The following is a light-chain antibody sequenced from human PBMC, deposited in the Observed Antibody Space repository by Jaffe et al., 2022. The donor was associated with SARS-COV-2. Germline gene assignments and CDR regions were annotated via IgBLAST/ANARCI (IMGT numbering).Light chain of an antibody. V-gene: IGKV3-15*01. CDR3: QQYNNWPRT. Sequence: EVVVTQSPATLSVSPGERATLSCRASQSVSNKLAWYQQKPGQAPRIIIYDASTRATGIPASFSGSGSGTEFTLTISSLQSEDFAVYYCQQYNNWPRTFGQGTKVEIK. J-gene: IGKJ1*01. CDR1: QSVSNK. CDR2: DAS.